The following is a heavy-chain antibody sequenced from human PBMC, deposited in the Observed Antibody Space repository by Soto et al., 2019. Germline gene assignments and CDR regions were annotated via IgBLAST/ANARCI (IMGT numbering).Heavy chain of an antibody. V-gene: IGHV3-21*01. Sequence: GGSLRLSCTVSGFAFNNYGINWVRQAPGKGLEWVSSISKSDYTYYSDSVKGRFTISRDNAKNSVPLQMNTLRVQDTAVYYCAREDSIIIPAVSDFWGQGTLVTVSS. CDR3: AREDSIIIPAVSDF. J-gene: IGHJ4*02. CDR2: ISKSDYT. CDR1: GFAFNNYG. D-gene: IGHD2-2*01.